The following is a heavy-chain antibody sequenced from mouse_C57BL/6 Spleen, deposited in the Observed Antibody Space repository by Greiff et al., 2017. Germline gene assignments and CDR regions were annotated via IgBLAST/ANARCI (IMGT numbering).Heavy chain of an antibody. CDR1: GYTFTSYW. Sequence: QVQLQQPGAELVRPGSSVKLSCKASGYTFTSYWMHWVKQRPIQGLEWIGNIDPSDSDTHYNQKFKDKATLTVDKSSSTAYMHLSRLTSEDSAVYYCARLESYYDNGFAYWGQGTLVTVSA. CDR3: ARLESYYDNGFAY. CDR2: IDPSDSDT. J-gene: IGHJ3*01. D-gene: IGHD2-4*01. V-gene: IGHV1-52*01.